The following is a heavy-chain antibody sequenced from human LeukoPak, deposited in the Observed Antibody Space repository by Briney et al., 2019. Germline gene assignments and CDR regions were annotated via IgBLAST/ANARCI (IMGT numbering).Heavy chain of an antibody. J-gene: IGHJ4*02. CDR1: GYTFTDYY. CDR3: ARDPHDYDSSGYPNYYFDY. D-gene: IGHD3-22*01. Sequence: ASVKVSCKASGYTFTDYYLHWVRQAPGQGLEWMGWINPNNGDTNYAQKFQGRVTVTRDTSISTAYMELSRLRSDDTALYHCARDPHDYDSSGYPNYYFDYWGQGTLVAVSS. V-gene: IGHV1-2*02. CDR2: INPNNGDT.